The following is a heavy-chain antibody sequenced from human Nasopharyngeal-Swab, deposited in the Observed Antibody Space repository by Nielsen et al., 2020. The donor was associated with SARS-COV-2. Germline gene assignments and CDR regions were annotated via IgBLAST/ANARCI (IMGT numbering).Heavy chain of an antibody. J-gene: IGHJ6*03. CDR2: IYFGGI. CDR3: ARDRRTGYMDV. CDR1: GVSLDSGAYY. Sequence: TLSLTCGVSGVSLDSGAYYCTWLHQLPGEGLAWIGNIYFGGIYHNQSLESRLIISMDTSKNPFSMTLASVTAADTAVYYCARDRRTGYMDVWGKGTAVTVSS. D-gene: IGHD1-14*01. V-gene: IGHV4-31*02.